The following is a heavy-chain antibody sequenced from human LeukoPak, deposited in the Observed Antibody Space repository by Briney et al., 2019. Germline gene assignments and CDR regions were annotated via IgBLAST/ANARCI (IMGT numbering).Heavy chain of an antibody. D-gene: IGHD3-9*01. CDR3: ARANYDILEGYLDY. V-gene: IGHV3-30-3*01. Sequence: PGGSLRLSCAASGFTFSSYAMHWVRQAPGKGLEWVAVISYDGSNKYYADSVKGRFTISRDNSKNTLYLQMNSLRAEDTAVYYCARANYDILEGYLDYWGQGTLVTVSS. CDR1: GFTFSSYA. J-gene: IGHJ4*02. CDR2: ISYDGSNK.